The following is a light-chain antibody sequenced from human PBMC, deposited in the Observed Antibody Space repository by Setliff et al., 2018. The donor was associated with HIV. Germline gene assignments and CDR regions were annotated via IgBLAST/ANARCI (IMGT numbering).Light chain of an antibody. CDR2: IND. V-gene: IGLV1-44*01. CDR1: NSNIGSNT. CDR3: STWDDSLNAKV. J-gene: IGLJ1*01. Sequence: QSVLTQPPSASGTPGQRVTISCSGSNSNIGSNTVTWYQQLPGTAPQLLIYINDHRPSGVPHRFSASKSGTTASLAITGLQSEDEADYYCSTWDDSLNAKVFGTGTKGTVL.